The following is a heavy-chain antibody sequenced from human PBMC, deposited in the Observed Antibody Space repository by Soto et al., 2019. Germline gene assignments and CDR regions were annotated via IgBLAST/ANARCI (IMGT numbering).Heavy chain of an antibody. CDR1: GFTFSSYG. Sequence: QVQLVESGGGVVQPGRSLRLSCAASGFTFSSYGMHWVRQAPGKGLEWVAVIWYDGSNKYYADSVKGRFTISRDNSKNTLYLQMNSLRVEDTAVYYCARDLPRAVHYDSSGYPDGAFDIWGQGTMVTVSS. CDR3: ARDLPRAVHYDSSGYPDGAFDI. J-gene: IGHJ3*02. D-gene: IGHD3-22*01. V-gene: IGHV3-33*01. CDR2: IWYDGSNK.